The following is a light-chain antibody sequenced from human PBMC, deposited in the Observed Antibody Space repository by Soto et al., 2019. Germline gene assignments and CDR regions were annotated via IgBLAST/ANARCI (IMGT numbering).Light chain of an antibody. V-gene: IGKV3-20*01. CDR2: GAS. CDR3: QQYGSSPYT. CDR1: QSVSSSY. Sequence: EIVLTRSPGTLSLSPGERATLSCRASQSVSSSYLAWYQQKPGQAPRLLIYGASSRATGIPDRFSGSGSGTDFTLTNSRLEHEDFGVYYCQQYGSSPYTFGQGTKLEIK. J-gene: IGKJ2*01.